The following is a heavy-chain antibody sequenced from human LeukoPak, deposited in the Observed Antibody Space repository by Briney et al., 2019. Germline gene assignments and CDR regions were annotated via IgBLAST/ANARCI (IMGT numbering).Heavy chain of an antibody. Sequence: PSETLSLTCTVSGGSISSGSYYWSWIRQPAGKGLEWIGRIYTSGSTNYNPSLKSRVTISVDTSKNQFSLKLSSVTAADTAVYYCARAVPAAIRTYYYYYYYMDVWGKGTTVTISS. CDR3: ARAVPAAIRTYYYYYYYMDV. D-gene: IGHD2-2*01. CDR1: GGSISSGSYY. J-gene: IGHJ6*03. V-gene: IGHV4-61*02. CDR2: IYTSGST.